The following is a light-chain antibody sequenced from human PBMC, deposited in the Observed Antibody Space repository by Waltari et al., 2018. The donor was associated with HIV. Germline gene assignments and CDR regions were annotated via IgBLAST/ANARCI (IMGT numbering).Light chain of an antibody. V-gene: IGLV1-44*01. CDR3: QAWNDSLNGVL. J-gene: IGLJ2*01. CDR2: SIN. CDR1: SSNIGSNT. Sequence: QSVLTQPPSASGTPGQRVTISCSGSSSNIGSNTVKWYQQLPGTAPKLLIYSINHRPSGVLDRSPASKSGPPASRAISGLKSGNGVDYYLQAWNDSLNGVLFGGGTKLPAL.